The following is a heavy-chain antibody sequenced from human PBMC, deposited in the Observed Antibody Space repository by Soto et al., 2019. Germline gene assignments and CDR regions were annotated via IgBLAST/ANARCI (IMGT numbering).Heavy chain of an antibody. CDR2: INHSGST. V-gene: IGHV4-34*01. J-gene: IGHJ2*01. Sequence: QVQLQQWGAGLLKPSETLSLTCDVYGGSFSPYFWSWIRQPPGKGLEWIGEINHSGSTNYNPSLTRRATLSVDTSKNQVSLKLTSVTAADTAVYYCARLASGWQYYYFDFWGRGTPVTVSS. CDR3: ARLASGWQYYYFDF. CDR1: GGSFSPYF. D-gene: IGHD6-19*01.